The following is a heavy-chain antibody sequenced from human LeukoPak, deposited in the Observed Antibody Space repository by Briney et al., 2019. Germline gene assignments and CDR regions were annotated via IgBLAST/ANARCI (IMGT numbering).Heavy chain of an antibody. J-gene: IGHJ4*02. CDR1: GYTFTGYY. V-gene: IGHV1-2*02. CDR3: ARDAGRITMIVVVSYFDY. CDR2: INPNSGGT. D-gene: IGHD3-22*01. Sequence: ASVKVSCKASGYTFTGYYMHWVRQAPGQGLEWMGWINPNSGGTNYAQKFQGRVTMTRDTSISTAYMELRSLRSDDTAVYYCARDAGRITMIVVVSYFDYWGQGTLVTVSS.